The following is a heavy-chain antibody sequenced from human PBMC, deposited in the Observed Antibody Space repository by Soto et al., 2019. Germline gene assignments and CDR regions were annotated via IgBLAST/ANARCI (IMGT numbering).Heavy chain of an antibody. V-gene: IGHV3-53*04. J-gene: IGHJ6*02. CDR1: GIPVSSNY. Sequence: EVQLVESGGGLVQPGGSLRLSCAASGIPVSSNYMTWVRQAPGKGLEWVSVLHSGGDTYYANSVKGRFTISRHDSTNTRFLQMNSLTPADTAVYYCARDGPYYYASRMDVWGQGTTVTVSS. CDR2: LHSGGDT. CDR3: ARDGPYYYASRMDV. D-gene: IGHD3-10*01.